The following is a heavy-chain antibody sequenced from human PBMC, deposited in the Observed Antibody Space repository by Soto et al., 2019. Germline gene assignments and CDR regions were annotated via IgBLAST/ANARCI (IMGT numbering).Heavy chain of an antibody. CDR2: IIPIFGTA. V-gene: IGHV1-69*13. CDR3: ARGFRGYYYGMDV. CDR1: GGTFSSYA. D-gene: IGHD3-16*01. Sequence: SVKVSCKASGGTFSSYAISWVRQAPGQGLEWMGGIIPIFGTANYAQKFQGRVTITADESTSTAYMELSSLRSEDAAVYYCARGFRGYYYGMDVWGQGTTVTVSS. J-gene: IGHJ6*02.